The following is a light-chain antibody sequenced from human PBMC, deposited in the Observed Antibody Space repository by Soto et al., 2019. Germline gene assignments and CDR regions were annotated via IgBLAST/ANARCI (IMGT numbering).Light chain of an antibody. CDR2: LNSDGSH. CDR1: SGHSSYA. J-gene: IGLJ3*02. V-gene: IGLV4-69*01. Sequence: QLVLTQSPSASASLGASVKLTCTLSSGHSSYAIAWHQQQPEEGPRFVMKLNSDGSHYKGDGIPDRFSGSSSGAERYLTISSLQSEDEADYYCQTWGTPNWVFGGGTKLTVL. CDR3: QTWGTPNWV.